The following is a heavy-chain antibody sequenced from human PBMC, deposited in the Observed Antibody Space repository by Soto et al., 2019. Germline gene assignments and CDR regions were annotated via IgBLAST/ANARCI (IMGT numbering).Heavy chain of an antibody. CDR2: IDPSDSYT. CDR1: GYSFTSYW. Sequence: PGESLKISCKGSGYSFTSYWISWVRQMPGKGLEWMGRIDPSDSYTNYSPSFQGHVTISADKSISTAYLQWSSLKASDTAMYYCARHWEDTDMAHDAFDIWGQGTMVTISS. J-gene: IGHJ3*02. V-gene: IGHV5-10-1*01. CDR3: ARHWEDTDMAHDAFDI. D-gene: IGHD5-18*01.